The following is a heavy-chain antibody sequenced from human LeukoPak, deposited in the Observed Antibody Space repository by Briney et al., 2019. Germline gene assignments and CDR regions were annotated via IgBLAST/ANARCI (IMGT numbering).Heavy chain of an antibody. CDR1: GDSIARGDHY. CDR2: IYTTGIS. V-gene: IGHV4-61*02. J-gene: IGHJ5*02. Sequence: PSETLSLTCTLSGDSIARGDHYWSWIRQPAGKGLEWIGRIYTTGISNYDPSLKSRVSMSVDTSRNQFSLSLTSVSASDTAVYYCARDGGKFGPWGLGTLVTVSS. CDR3: ARDGGKFGP. D-gene: IGHD3-16*01.